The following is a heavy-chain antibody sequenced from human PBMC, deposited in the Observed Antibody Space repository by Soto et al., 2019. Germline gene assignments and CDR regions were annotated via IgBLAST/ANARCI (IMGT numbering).Heavy chain of an antibody. D-gene: IGHD3-9*01. CDR1: GFTFRSYS. J-gene: IGHJ4*02. V-gene: IGHV3-21*01. CDR2: ISSSSSYI. CDR3: ARDPGYYDLWTVFAY. Sequence: EVQLVDSGGGLVKPGGSLRLSCAASGFTFRSYSMNWVRQAPGKGLEWVSSISSSSSYIYYADSVKGRFTISRDNAKNSLYLQMNSLRAEDTAVYYCARDPGYYDLWTVFAYWGQGTLVTVSS.